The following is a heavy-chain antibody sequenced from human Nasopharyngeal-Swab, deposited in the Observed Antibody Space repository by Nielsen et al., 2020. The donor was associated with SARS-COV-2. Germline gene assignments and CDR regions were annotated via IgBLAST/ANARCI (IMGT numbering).Heavy chain of an antibody. CDR2: ISSSSSTI. D-gene: IGHD6-13*01. CDR3: ARMGSSWNFDY. Sequence: GESLKISCAASGFTFSSYSMNWVRQAPGKGLEWVSYISSSSSTIYYADSVKGRFTISRDNAKNSLYLQMNCLRDEDTAVYYCARMGSSWNFDYWGQGTLVTVSS. J-gene: IGHJ4*02. V-gene: IGHV3-48*02. CDR1: GFTFSSYS.